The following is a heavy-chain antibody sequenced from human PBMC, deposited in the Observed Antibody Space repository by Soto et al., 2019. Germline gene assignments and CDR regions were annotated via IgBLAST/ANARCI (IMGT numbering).Heavy chain of an antibody. CDR1: GFTFSDYY. J-gene: IGHJ4*02. Sequence: GGSLRLSCAASGFTFSDYYMSWIRQAPGKGLEWVSYISSSSSYTNYADSVKGRFTISRDNAKNSLYLQMNSLRAEDTAVYYCARGRYYDILTVDYWGQGTLVTVSS. CDR2: ISSSSSYT. V-gene: IGHV3-11*06. CDR3: ARGRYYDILTVDY. D-gene: IGHD3-9*01.